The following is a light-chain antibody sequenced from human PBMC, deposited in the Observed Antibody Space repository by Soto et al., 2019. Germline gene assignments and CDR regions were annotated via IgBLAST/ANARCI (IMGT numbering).Light chain of an antibody. V-gene: IGLV2-23*01. CDR3: CSYVGSITWV. J-gene: IGLJ1*01. CDR1: SSDVGRYKL. CDR2: EGT. Sequence: QSVLTQPASVSGSPGQSITLPCSGSSSDVGRYKLVSWYQQHPGKAPKLMIYEGTKRPSGVSNRFSGSKSGNTASLTISGLQAEDEADYYCCSYVGSITWVFGTGTKLTVL.